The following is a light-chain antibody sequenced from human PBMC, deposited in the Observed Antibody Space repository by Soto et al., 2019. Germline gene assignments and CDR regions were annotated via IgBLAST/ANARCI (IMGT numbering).Light chain of an antibody. CDR2: DAS. V-gene: IGKV1-33*01. CDR3: QQYDNPSLT. J-gene: IGKJ4*01. CDR1: QDISNY. Sequence: DIPMSQSPAALSASVGDRVTITCQASQDISNYLNWYQQKPGKAPKLLIYDASNLETGVPSRFSGSGSGTDFTFTISSLQPEDIATYYCQQYDNPSLTFGGGTKVDI.